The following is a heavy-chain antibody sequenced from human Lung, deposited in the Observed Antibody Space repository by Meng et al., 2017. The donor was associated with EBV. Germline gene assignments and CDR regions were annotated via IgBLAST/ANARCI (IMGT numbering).Heavy chain of an antibody. V-gene: IGHV4-31*03. CDR3: ARLRLVWMFDY. CDR2: IYYSGST. J-gene: IGHJ4*02. Sequence: QGPVQGAGPGLVTPSQTLSLPCTVSGGSVDSGAYYWSWIRQRPGKGLEWIGYIYYSGSTFYTPSLKSRATLSVDTSKNQFSLKLNSVTAADTAVYYCARLRLVWMFDYWGQGALVTVSS. D-gene: IGHD6-19*01. CDR1: GGSVDSGAYY.